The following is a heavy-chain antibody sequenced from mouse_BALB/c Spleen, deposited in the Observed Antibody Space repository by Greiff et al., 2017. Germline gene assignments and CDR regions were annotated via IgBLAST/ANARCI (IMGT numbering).Heavy chain of an antibody. V-gene: IGHV1-14*01. D-gene: IGHD1-1*01. Sequence: EVQLQQSGPELVKPGASVKMSCKASGYTFTSYVMHWVKQKPGQGLEWIGYINPYNDGTKYNEKFKGKATLTSDKSSSTAYMELSSLTSEDSAVYYCARSGDYYGSSYDAMDYWGQGTSVTVSS. CDR2: INPYNDGT. CDR1: GYTFTSYV. CDR3: ARSGDYYGSSYDAMDY. J-gene: IGHJ4*01.